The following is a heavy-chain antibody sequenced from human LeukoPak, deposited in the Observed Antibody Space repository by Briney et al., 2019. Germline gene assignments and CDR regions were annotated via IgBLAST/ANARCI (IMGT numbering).Heavy chain of an antibody. Sequence: GASVKVSCKASGGTFSSYAISWVRQAPGQGLEWMGGIIPIFGTANYAQKFQGRVTITTDESTSTAYMELSSLRSEDTAVYYCARDAAEDPYYDILTGYYPINWFDPWGQGTLVTVSS. J-gene: IGHJ5*02. V-gene: IGHV1-69*05. CDR1: GGTFSSYA. D-gene: IGHD3-9*01. CDR3: ARDAAEDPYYDILTGYYPINWFDP. CDR2: IIPIFGTA.